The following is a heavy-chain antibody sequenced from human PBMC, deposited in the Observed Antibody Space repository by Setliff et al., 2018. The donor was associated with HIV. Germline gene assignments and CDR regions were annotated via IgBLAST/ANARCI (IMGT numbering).Heavy chain of an antibody. V-gene: IGHV4-61*09. J-gene: IGHJ2*01. CDR3: SRGPPFDR. Sequence: KPSETLSLTSTVSGGSITSGSYSWTWIRQPAGKGLEWIGHVASSGNIDYNPSLKSRVTISADTSKNQFSLKLTSVTTADTDTYYCSRGPPFDRWGRGTLVTVSS. CDR1: GGSITSGSYS. CDR2: VASSGNI.